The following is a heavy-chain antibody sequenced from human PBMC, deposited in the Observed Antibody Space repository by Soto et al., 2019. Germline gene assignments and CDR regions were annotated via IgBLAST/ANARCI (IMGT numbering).Heavy chain of an antibody. Sequence: PGGSLRLSCAASGFTVSSNYMSWVRQAPGKGLEWVSVIYSGGSTYYADSVKGRFTISRDNSKNTLYLQMNSPRAEDTAVYYCAKSIAARPSLFDYWGQGTLVTVSS. CDR2: IYSGGST. D-gene: IGHD6-6*01. CDR1: GFTVSSNY. J-gene: IGHJ4*02. CDR3: AKSIAARPSLFDY. V-gene: IGHV3-53*01.